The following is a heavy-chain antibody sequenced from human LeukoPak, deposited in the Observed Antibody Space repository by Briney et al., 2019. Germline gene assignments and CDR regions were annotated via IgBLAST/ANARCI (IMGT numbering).Heavy chain of an antibody. D-gene: IGHD2-2*01. CDR3: ARGLNYLGYCSSTNCPTPFDY. CDR2: ISPNSGGT. Sequence: ASVKVSCKASGYTFTGYYMHWVRQAPGQGLEWMGGISPNSGGTNYAQKFQGRVTMTRDTSISTVYMELSRQRSDDTAVYYCARGLNYLGYCSSTNCPTPFDYWGQGTLVTVSS. CDR1: GYTFTGYY. J-gene: IGHJ4*02. V-gene: IGHV1-2*02.